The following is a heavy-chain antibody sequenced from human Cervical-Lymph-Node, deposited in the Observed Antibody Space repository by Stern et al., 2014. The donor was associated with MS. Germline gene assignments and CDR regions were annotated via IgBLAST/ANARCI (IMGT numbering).Heavy chain of an antibody. CDR2: MNPNSGDT. V-gene: IGHV1-8*01. D-gene: IGHD1-14*01. Sequence: VQLVESGAEVKKPGASVRVSCKASGYTFASFDINWVRQAPGQGLEWMGWMNPNSGDTGYAQKFQGRVSMTRNTSIRTAYMELSSLSSEDTAVYYCAKLSDTTGVFDYWGQGTLVSVPS. CDR3: AKLSDTTGVFDY. J-gene: IGHJ4*02. CDR1: GYTFASFD.